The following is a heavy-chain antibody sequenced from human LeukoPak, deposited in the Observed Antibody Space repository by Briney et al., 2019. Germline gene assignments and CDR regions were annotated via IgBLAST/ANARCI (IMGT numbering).Heavy chain of an antibody. CDR3: ARRNTYGLEN. Sequence: GESLRISCKGSGYNFTSHYITWVRQMPGKGLEWMGRIDPSDSYPNYSPSFQGHVTISTDKSITTAYLYWSSLKASDTAMYYCARRNTYGLENWGQGTLVTVSS. V-gene: IGHV5-10-1*01. J-gene: IGHJ4*02. D-gene: IGHD3-10*01. CDR2: IDPSDSYP. CDR1: GYNFTSHY.